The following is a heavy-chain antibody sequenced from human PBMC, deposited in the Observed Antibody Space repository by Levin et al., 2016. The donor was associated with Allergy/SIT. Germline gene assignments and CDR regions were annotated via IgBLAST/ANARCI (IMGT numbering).Heavy chain of an antibody. Sequence: GGSLRLSCAASGFTFSTYAMSWVRQAPGKGLEWVSTITGTGDSTYYISSVKGRFTISRDNSKNTVHLQMNSRRVEDTAVYYCAKDFRSRYYHYGMDVWGRGTTVTVSS. CDR1: GFTFSTYA. CDR3: AKDFRSRYYHYGMDV. D-gene: IGHD6-6*01. V-gene: IGHV3-23*01. J-gene: IGHJ6*02. CDR2: ITGTGDST.